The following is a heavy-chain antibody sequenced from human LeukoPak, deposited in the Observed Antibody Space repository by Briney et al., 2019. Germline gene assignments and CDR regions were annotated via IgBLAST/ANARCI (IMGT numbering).Heavy chain of an antibody. CDR2: IYYSGST. D-gene: IGHD3-10*01. Sequence: PSETLSLTCTVSGGSISSSSYYWGWIRQPPGKGLEWIGSIYYSGSTYYNPSLKSRVTISVDTSKNQFSLKLSSVTAADTAVYYCAMPYYYGSGSYYWDPWGQGTLVTVSS. J-gene: IGHJ5*02. CDR1: GGSISSSSYY. CDR3: AMPYYYGSGSYYWDP. V-gene: IGHV4-39*01.